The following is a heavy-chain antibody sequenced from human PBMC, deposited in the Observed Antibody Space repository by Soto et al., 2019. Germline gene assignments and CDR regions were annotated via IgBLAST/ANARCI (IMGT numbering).Heavy chain of an antibody. CDR3: ARRRGYDPNYYYYGMDV. D-gene: IGHD5-12*01. CDR2: IIPIFGTA. V-gene: IGHV1-69*13. CDR1: GGTFSSYA. J-gene: IGHJ6*02. Sequence: GASVKVSCKASGGTFSSYAISWVRQAPGQGLEWMGGIIPIFGTANYAQKFQGRVTITADESTSTAYMELSSLRSEDTAVYYCARRRGYDPNYYYYGMDVWGQGTTVTVSS.